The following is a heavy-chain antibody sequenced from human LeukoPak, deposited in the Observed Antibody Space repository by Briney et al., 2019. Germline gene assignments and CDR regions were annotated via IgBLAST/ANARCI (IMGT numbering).Heavy chain of an antibody. D-gene: IGHD3-10*01. CDR3: ACGGSGSPFDY. Sequence: PGGSLRLSCAASGFTFSSYGMSWVRQAPGKGLEWVSAIIGRGGSTYYADSVKGRFTISRDSSKNTLYLQLNSLRAEDTAVYYCACGGSGSPFDYWGQGTLVTVSS. J-gene: IGHJ4*02. V-gene: IGHV3-23*01. CDR1: GFTFSSYG. CDR2: IIGRGGST.